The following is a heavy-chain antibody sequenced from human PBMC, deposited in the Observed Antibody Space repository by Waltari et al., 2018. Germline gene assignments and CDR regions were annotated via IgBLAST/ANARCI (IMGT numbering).Heavy chain of an antibody. CDR1: GDSVSTNSAT. CDR3: ARAWPRAFDI. J-gene: IGHJ3*02. Sequence: QVQLQQSGPGLVKPSQTLSLTCAISGDSVSTNSATWNWIRQSPSRGLEWLGRTYYRSKWFNDYAVSVRSRMTINPDTSKNHFSLQLNSVTPEDTAVYYCARAWPRAFDIWGQGTTIIVSS. CDR2: TYYRSKWFN. V-gene: IGHV6-1*01.